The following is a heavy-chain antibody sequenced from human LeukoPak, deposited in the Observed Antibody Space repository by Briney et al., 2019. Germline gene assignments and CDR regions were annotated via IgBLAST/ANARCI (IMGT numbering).Heavy chain of an antibody. V-gene: IGHV3-64*01. CDR3: ARNLGYCSSTSCHGRAFDI. CDR1: GFTFSSYA. Sequence: GGSLRLSCAASGFTFSSYAIHWVRQAPGKGLEYVSAISSNGGSTYYANSVKGRFTISRDNSKNTLYLQMNSLRAEDTAVYYCARNLGYCSSTSCHGRAFDIWGQGTMVTVSS. J-gene: IGHJ3*02. D-gene: IGHD2-2*01. CDR2: ISSNGGST.